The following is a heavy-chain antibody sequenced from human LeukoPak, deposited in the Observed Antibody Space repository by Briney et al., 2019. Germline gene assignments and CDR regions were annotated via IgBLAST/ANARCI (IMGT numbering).Heavy chain of an antibody. D-gene: IGHD2-2*02. Sequence: SVKVSCKASGGTFSSCAISWVRQAPGQGLEWMGGIIPIFGTANYAQKFQGRVTITADESTSTAYMELSSLRSEDTAVYYCARDTGGHCSSTSCYTPYFDYWGQGTLVTVSS. J-gene: IGHJ4*02. CDR1: GGTFSSCA. CDR2: IIPIFGTA. V-gene: IGHV1-69*13. CDR3: ARDTGGHCSSTSCYTPYFDY.